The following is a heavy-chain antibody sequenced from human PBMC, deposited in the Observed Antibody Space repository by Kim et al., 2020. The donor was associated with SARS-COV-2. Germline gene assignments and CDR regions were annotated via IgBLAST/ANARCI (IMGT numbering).Heavy chain of an antibody. CDR3: ARDLGAGGGSSWYGRQKRTYGMDV. CDR1: GGSISSYY. V-gene: IGHV4-59*13. CDR2: IYYSGST. Sequence: SETLSLTCTVSGGSISSYYWSWIRQPPGKGLEWIGYIYYSGSTNYNPSLKSRVTISVDTSKNQFSLKLSSVTAADTAVYYCARDLGAGGGSSWYGRQKRTYGMDVWGQGTTVTVSS. J-gene: IGHJ6*02. D-gene: IGHD6-13*01.